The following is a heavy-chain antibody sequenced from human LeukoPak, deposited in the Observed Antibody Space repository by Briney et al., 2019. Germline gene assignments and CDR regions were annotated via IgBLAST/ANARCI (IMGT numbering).Heavy chain of an antibody. CDR3: ARDLYGSGSTSS. CDR2: IYYSGST. J-gene: IGHJ4*02. CDR1: GGSISSYY. Sequence: SETLSLTCTVSGGSISSYYWSWIRQPPGKGLEWIGYIYYSGSTNYNPSLKSRVTISVDTSKNQFSLKLSSVTAADTAVYYCARDLYGSGSTSSWGQGTLVTVSS. D-gene: IGHD3-10*01. V-gene: IGHV4-59*01.